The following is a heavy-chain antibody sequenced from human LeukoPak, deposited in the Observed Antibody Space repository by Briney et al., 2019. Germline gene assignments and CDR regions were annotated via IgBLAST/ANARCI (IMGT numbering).Heavy chain of an antibody. CDR1: GFTFSSYA. D-gene: IGHD4-17*01. Sequence: GGSLRLSCAASGFTFSSYAMSWVRQAPGKGLERVSAISGSGGSTYYADSVKGRFTISRDTSKNTLYLQMNSLRAEDTAVYYCAKNLDYGDYGTSWDFDYWGQGTLVAVSS. CDR2: ISGSGGST. J-gene: IGHJ4*02. CDR3: AKNLDYGDYGTSWDFDY. V-gene: IGHV3-23*01.